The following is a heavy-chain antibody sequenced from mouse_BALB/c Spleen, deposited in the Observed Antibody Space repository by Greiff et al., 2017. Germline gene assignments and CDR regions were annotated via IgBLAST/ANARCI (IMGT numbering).Heavy chain of an antibody. CDR3: ERDQKNHGGDAMDY. Sequence: EVKLMESGGGLVQPGGSLRLSCATSGFTFTDYYMSWVRQPPGKALEWLGFIRNKANGYTTEYSASVKGRFTISRDNSQSILYLQMNTLRAEDSATYYWERDQKNHGGDAMDYWGQGTSVTVSS. CDR1: GFTFTDYY. J-gene: IGHJ4*01. V-gene: IGHV7-3*02. CDR2: IRNKANGYTT.